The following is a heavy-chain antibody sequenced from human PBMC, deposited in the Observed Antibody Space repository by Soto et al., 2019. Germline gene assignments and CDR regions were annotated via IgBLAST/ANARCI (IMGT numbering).Heavy chain of an antibody. Sequence: SETLSLTCTVSGGSISSYYWSWIRQPPGKGLEWIGYIYYSGSTNYNPSLKSRVTISVDTSKNQFSLKLSSVTAADTAVYYCASGWFGELGYYYYYMDVWGKGTTVTVSS. CDR1: GGSISSYY. CDR3: ASGWFGELGYYYYYMDV. CDR2: IYYSGST. V-gene: IGHV4-59*08. J-gene: IGHJ6*03. D-gene: IGHD3-10*01.